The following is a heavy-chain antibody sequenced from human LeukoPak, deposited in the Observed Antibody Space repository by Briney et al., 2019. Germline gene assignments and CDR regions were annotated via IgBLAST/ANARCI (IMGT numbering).Heavy chain of an antibody. V-gene: IGHV3-66*01. J-gene: IGHJ4*02. Sequence: PGGSLRLSCAASGFTVSSNCMSWVRQAPGKGLEWVSVIYSGGSTYYADSVKGRFTISRDNAKNSLYLQMNSLRAEDTAVYYCARGGSGSYSLYWGQGTLVTVSS. CDR2: IYSGGST. D-gene: IGHD3-10*01. CDR3: ARGGSGSYSLY. CDR1: GFTVSSNC.